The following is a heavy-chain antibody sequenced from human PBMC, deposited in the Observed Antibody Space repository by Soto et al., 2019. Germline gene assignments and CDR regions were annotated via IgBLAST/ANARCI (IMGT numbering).Heavy chain of an antibody. J-gene: IGHJ6*02. CDR3: ARDIAYSNYDMSVGFRANYYYGMDV. CDR1: GFTFSTYS. V-gene: IGHV3-48*01. D-gene: IGHD3-16*01. Sequence: GALRLSCAASGFTFSTYSMNWVGQAPGKGLEWVSYISSSSSTIYFTDSVRGRFTISRDNAKNSLYLQMNSLRVEDTAVYYCARDIAYSNYDMSVGFRANYYYGMDVWG. CDR2: ISSSSSTI.